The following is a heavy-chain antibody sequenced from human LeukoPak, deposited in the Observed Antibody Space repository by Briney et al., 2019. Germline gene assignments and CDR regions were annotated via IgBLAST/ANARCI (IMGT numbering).Heavy chain of an antibody. CDR1: GGSFSGYY. Sequence: PSETLSLTCAVYGGSFSGYYWSWIRQPPGKGLEWIGEINHSGSTNYNPSLKSRVTISVDTSKNQISLKLSSVTAADTAVYYCASTPAAGPFDYWGQGTLVTVSS. J-gene: IGHJ4*02. CDR2: INHSGST. CDR3: ASTPAAGPFDY. D-gene: IGHD6-13*01. V-gene: IGHV4-34*01.